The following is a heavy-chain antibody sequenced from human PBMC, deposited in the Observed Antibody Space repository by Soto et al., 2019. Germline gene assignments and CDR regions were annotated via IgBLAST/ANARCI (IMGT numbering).Heavy chain of an antibody. V-gene: IGHV1-69*02. CDR1: GGTFSSYT. CDR2: IIPILGIA. Sequence: SVKVSGKASGGTFSSYTISWVRQAPGQGLEWMGRIIPILGIANYAQKFQGRVTITADKSTSTAYMELSSLRSEDTAVYYCARGPVNIAVADLAPFDYWGQGTLVTVSS. J-gene: IGHJ4*02. D-gene: IGHD6-19*01. CDR3: ARGPVNIAVADLAPFDY.